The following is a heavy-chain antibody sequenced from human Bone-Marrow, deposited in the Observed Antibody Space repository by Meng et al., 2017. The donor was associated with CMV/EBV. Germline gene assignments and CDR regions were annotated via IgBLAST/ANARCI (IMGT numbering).Heavy chain of an antibody. CDR1: GFTFSSYW. CDR3: TTGDGTSNAFDF. V-gene: IGHV3-15*01. J-gene: IGHJ3*01. CDR2: FKGKSDDGTR. D-gene: IGHD5-24*01. Sequence: GGSLRLSCAASGFTFSSYWMSWVRQAPGKGLEWLGRFKGKSDDGTRDYPAPVKGRFTISRDDSKKTFYLQMNSLKTEDTAVYYCTTGDGTSNAFDFWGQGAMVTVSS.